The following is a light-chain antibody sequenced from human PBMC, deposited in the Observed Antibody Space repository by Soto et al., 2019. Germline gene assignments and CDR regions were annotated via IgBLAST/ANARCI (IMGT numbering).Light chain of an antibody. CDR3: QQYGSSPPRVT. Sequence: EIVLTQSPGTLSLSPGERATLSCRASQSVSSSYLAWYQQKPGQAPRLLIYGASSRATGIPDRFSGSGSGTDFTLTISRLEPEDFAVYYCQQYGSSPPRVTFGPGTKVHIK. CDR1: QSVSSSY. V-gene: IGKV3-20*01. J-gene: IGKJ3*01. CDR2: GAS.